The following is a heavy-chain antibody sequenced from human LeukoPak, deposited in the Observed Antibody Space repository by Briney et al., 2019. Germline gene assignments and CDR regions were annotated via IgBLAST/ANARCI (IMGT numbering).Heavy chain of an antibody. CDR2: MNPNSGNT. Sequence: ASVKVSCKASGYTFTTYEIYWVRQATGQGLEWMGWMNPNSGNTVSAQKFQGRVTMTRDTSISTAYMELSSLRSEDTAVYFCARNRSGLDPWGQGTVVTASS. CDR3: ARNRSGLDP. CDR1: GYTFTTYE. V-gene: IGHV1-8*01. J-gene: IGHJ5*02. D-gene: IGHD1-26*01.